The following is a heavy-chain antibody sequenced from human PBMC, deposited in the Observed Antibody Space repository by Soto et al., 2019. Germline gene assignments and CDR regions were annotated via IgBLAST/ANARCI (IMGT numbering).Heavy chain of an antibody. CDR3: ARSPPGVAGRYDFDF. J-gene: IGHJ4*02. CDR1: GFAFSSYG. Sequence: QVQLVESGGGVVQPGRSLRLSCAASGFAFSSYGMHWVRQTPGKGLEWVALIWYDGSNKYYADSVKGRFTISRDNSKKTLYLQMHSLRAEDTAVYFCARSPPGVAGRYDFDFWGQGTLVTVSS. D-gene: IGHD6-6*01. V-gene: IGHV3-33*01. CDR2: IWYDGSNK.